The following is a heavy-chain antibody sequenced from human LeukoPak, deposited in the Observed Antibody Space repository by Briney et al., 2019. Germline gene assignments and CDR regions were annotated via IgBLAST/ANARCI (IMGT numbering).Heavy chain of an antibody. D-gene: IGHD5-24*01. CDR1: GCTFSSYA. CDR2: IIPIFGTA. CDR3: ARERGNEMATPTSFDY. Sequence: SVKVSCKASGCTFSSYAISWVRQAPGQGLEWMGGIIPIFGTANYAQKFQGRVTITTDESTSTAYMELSSLRSVDTAVYYCARERGNEMATPTSFDYWGQGTLVTVSS. J-gene: IGHJ4*02. V-gene: IGHV1-69*05.